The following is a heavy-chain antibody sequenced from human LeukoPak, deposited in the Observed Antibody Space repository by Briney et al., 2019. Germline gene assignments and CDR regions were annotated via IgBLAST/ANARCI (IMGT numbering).Heavy chain of an antibody. CDR2: IWYDGSVK. V-gene: IGHV3-33*01. CDR3: ARRARLYFYMDV. D-gene: IGHD3-9*01. Sequence: PGGSLRLSCAASGFTFSDYGMHWLRQAPGKGLDWVANIWYDGSVKYYADSVKGRFTISRDNSKNTVSLQMDSLRVEDTAVYYCARRARLYFYMDVWGKGTTVTVSS. CDR1: GFTFSDYG. J-gene: IGHJ6*04.